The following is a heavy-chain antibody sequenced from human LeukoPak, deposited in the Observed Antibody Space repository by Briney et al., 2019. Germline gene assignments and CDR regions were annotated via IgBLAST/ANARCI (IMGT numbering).Heavy chain of an antibody. CDR1: GGSISSYY. CDR3: ARASIEYSSSLRVRFDP. V-gene: IGHV4-59*01. J-gene: IGHJ5*02. D-gene: IGHD6-6*01. Sequence: SETLSLTCTVSGGSISSYYWSWIRQPPGKGLEWIGYIYYSGSTNYNPSLKSRVTISADTSKNQFSLKLSSVTAADTAVYYCARASIEYSSSLRVRFDPWGQGTLVTVSS. CDR2: IYYSGST.